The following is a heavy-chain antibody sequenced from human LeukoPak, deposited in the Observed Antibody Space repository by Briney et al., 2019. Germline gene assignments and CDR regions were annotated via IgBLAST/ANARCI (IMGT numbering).Heavy chain of an antibody. D-gene: IGHD3-10*01. CDR2: IYYSGST. CDR3: AREALNFTMDAFDI. J-gene: IGHJ3*02. CDR1: GGSIRSYY. V-gene: IGHV4-59*01. Sequence: SETLSLTCTVSGGSIRSYYWSWIRQPPGKGLEWIGYIYYSGSTNYNPSLKSQVAISVDTSKNQFSLKLSSVTAADTAVYYCAREALNFTMDAFDIWGQGTMVTVSS.